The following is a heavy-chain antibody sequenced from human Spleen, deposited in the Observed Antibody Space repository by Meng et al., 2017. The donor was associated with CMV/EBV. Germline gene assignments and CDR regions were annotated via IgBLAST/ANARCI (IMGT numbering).Heavy chain of an antibody. D-gene: IGHD1-1*01. J-gene: IGHJ4*02. V-gene: IGHV3-23*01. Sequence: GESLKISCAASGFTFSSYAMSWVRQAPGKGLEWVSGISGSGSTIYYADSVKGRFTISRDNAKNALYLQMNSLRAEDTAVYYCATGVYMSGTDYWGQGTLVTVSS. CDR3: ATGVYMSGTDY. CDR1: GFTFSSYA. CDR2: ISGSGSTI.